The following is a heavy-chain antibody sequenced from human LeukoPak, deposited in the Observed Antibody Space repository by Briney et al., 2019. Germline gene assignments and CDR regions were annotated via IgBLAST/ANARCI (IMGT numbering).Heavy chain of an antibody. CDR2: VAGSGGST. V-gene: IGHV3-23*01. CDR1: GFTFSSSG. Sequence: PGGSLRLSCTASGFTFSSSGMSWVRQAPGKGLEWVSAVAGSGGSTYYTASVKGRFTISRDNSKNTPYLQMNSLRAEDTAVYYCAKAALWTPEGYWGQGTLVTVSS. D-gene: IGHD3-16*01. J-gene: IGHJ4*02. CDR3: AKAALWTPEGY.